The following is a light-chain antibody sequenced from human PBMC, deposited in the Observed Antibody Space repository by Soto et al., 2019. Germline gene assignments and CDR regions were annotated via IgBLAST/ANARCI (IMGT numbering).Light chain of an antibody. CDR2: DAS. V-gene: IGKV3-20*01. J-gene: IGKJ5*01. Sequence: ENVLTQSPCTLSLSPGERATLSCRASQSVGYDLAWYQQKPGQAPTLLISDASTRATGIPDRFSGSGSGTDFTLTISRLEPEDYAVYYCQQYGPSLLTFGQGTRLETK. CDR1: QSVGYD. CDR3: QQYGPSLLT.